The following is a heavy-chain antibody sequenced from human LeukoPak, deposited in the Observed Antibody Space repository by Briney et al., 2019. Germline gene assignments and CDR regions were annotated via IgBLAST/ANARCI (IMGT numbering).Heavy chain of an antibody. CDR2: INPNSGGT. Sequence: ASVKVSCKASGYTFTGYYMHWVREAPGQGLEWMGWINPNSGGTNYAQKFRGRVTMTRDTSISTAYMELSRLRSDDTAVYYCARALPYCSSTSCYHWAPFDYWGQGTLVTVSS. D-gene: IGHD2-2*01. V-gene: IGHV1-2*02. CDR1: GYTFTGYY. J-gene: IGHJ4*02. CDR3: ARALPYCSSTSCYHWAPFDY.